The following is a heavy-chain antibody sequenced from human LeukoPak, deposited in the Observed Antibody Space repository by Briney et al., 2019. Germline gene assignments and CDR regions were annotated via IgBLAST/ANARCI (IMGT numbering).Heavy chain of an antibody. CDR1: GGSISSSGYY. J-gene: IGHJ5*02. CDR3: AARRNPGGPWNWFDP. CDR2: IYYSGST. V-gene: IGHV4-39*01. Sequence: SETLSLTCTVSGGSISSSGYYWDWIRQPPGKGLEWIGSIYYSGSTYYNPSLKSRVTISVDTSKNQFSLKLNSVTAADTAVYYCAARRNPGGPWNWFDPWGQGTLVTVSS.